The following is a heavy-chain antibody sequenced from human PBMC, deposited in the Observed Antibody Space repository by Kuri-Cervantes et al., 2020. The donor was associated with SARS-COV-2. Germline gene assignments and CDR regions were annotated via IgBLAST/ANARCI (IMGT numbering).Heavy chain of an antibody. CDR1: GYTFTSYG. Sequence: ASVKVSCKASGYTFTSYGISWVRQAPGQGLEWMGWISAYNGNTNYAQKFQGRVTMTRDTSTSTVYMELSSLRSEDTAVYYCARDGGALAEYYFDYWGQGTLVTVSS. J-gene: IGHJ4*02. CDR3: ARDGGALAEYYFDY. V-gene: IGHV1-18*01. CDR2: ISAYNGNT. D-gene: IGHD1-14*01.